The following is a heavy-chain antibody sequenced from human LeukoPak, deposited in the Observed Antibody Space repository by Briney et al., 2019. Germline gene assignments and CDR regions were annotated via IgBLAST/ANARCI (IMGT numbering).Heavy chain of an antibody. Sequence: GRSLRLSRAASGFTFSSYGMHWVRQAPGKELEWVAVIWYDGSNKYYADSVKGRFTISRDNSKNTLYLQMNSLRGADTAVYYCAKAHTVTTLYWFDPWGQGTLVTVSS. D-gene: IGHD4-17*01. V-gene: IGHV3-33*06. J-gene: IGHJ5*02. CDR1: GFTFSSYG. CDR3: AKAHTVTTLYWFDP. CDR2: IWYDGSNK.